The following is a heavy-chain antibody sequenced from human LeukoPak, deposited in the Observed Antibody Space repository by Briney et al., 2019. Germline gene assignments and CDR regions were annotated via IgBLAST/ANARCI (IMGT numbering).Heavy chain of an antibody. Sequence: PSETLSLTCTVSGGSISSYYWSWIRQPPGKGLEWIGYISGTTNYNPSLKSRVTISQDPSKNQFSLKLTSVTAADTAVYYCARHSWVNGYFDYWGQGTLVTVSS. V-gene: IGHV4-59*08. CDR3: ARHSWVNGYFDY. CDR2: ISGTT. J-gene: IGHJ4*02. D-gene: IGHD2-8*01. CDR1: GGSISSYY.